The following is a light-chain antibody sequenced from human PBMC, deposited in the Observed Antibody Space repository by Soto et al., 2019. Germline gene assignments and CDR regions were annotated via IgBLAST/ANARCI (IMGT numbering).Light chain of an antibody. J-gene: IGKJ4*01. V-gene: IGKV1-33*01. Sequence: DIQMTQSLSSLSASVGDRVTITCQANQDINNSLNWYQQRPGEAPKLLIYEASSLEAGVPSRFSGSGFGTTFTLTISSLQPEDFATYYCQQFANLPLTFGGGNTVQLK. CDR3: QQFANLPLT. CDR1: QDINNS. CDR2: EAS.